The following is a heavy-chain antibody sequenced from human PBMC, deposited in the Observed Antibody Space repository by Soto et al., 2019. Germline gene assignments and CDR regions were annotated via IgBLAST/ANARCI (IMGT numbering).Heavy chain of an antibody. V-gene: IGHV3-33*01. Sequence: QVQLVESGGGVVQPGRSLRLSCAASGFTFSSYGMHWVRQAPGKGLEWVAVIWYDGSNKYYADSVKGRFIISRDNSKNTLYLQMNSLRAEDTAVYYCARDLGLGYCSGGSCDSISHWFDPWGQGTVVTVSS. CDR2: IWYDGSNK. J-gene: IGHJ5*02. CDR3: ARDLGLGYCSGGSCDSISHWFDP. D-gene: IGHD2-15*01. CDR1: GFTFSSYG.